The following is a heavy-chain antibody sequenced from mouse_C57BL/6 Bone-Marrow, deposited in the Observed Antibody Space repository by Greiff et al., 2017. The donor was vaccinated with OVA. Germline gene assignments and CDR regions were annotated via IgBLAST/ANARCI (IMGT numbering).Heavy chain of an antibody. V-gene: IGHV5-4*01. CDR3: AREKGNWYFDV. CDR2: ISDGGSYT. J-gene: IGHJ1*03. Sequence: EVQLQESGGGLVKPGGSLKLSCAASGFTFSSYAMSWVRQTPEKRLEWVATISDGGSYTYYPDNVKGRFTISRDNAKNNLYLQMSHLKSEDTAMYYCAREKGNWYFDVWGTGTTVTVSS. CDR1: GFTFSSYA.